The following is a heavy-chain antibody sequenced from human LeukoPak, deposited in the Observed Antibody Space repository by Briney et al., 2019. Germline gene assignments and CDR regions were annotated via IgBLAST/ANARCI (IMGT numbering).Heavy chain of an antibody. Sequence: GGSLRLSCAASGFTFSSYSMNWVRQAPGKGLEWVSSISSSSSYIYYADSVKGRLTISRDKAKNSLYLPMKRTREEDKAVYYCARTNHDFWSGYMPHPPLPWGQGTMVTVSS. CDR1: GFTFSSYS. CDR3: ARTNHDFWSGYMPHPPLP. CDR2: ISSSSSYI. J-gene: IGHJ3*01. V-gene: IGHV3-21*01. D-gene: IGHD3-3*01.